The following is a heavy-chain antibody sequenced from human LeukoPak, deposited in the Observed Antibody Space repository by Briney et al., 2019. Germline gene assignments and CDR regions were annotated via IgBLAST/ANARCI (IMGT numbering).Heavy chain of an antibody. CDR3: ARGAKSYYGSGSYYPPDY. CDR1: GGSISSGGYS. Sequence: PSETLSLTCAVSGGSISSGGYSWSWIRQPPGKGLEWIGYIYHSGSTYYNPSLKSRVTISVDRSKNQFSLKLSSVTAADTAVYYCARGAKSYYGSGSYYPPDYWGQGTLVTVSS. D-gene: IGHD3-10*01. CDR2: IYHSGST. V-gene: IGHV4-30-2*01. J-gene: IGHJ4*02.